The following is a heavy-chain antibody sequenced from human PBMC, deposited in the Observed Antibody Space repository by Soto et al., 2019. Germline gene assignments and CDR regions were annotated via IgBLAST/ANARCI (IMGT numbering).Heavy chain of an antibody. CDR3: AKDWAKVELCMDV. CDR1: GFTFSSYS. D-gene: IGHD1-7*01. V-gene: IGHV3-21*01. Sequence: PGGSLRLSCAASGFTFSSYSMNWVRQAPGKGLEWVSSISSSSSYIYYADSVKGRFTISRDNAKNSLYLQMNSLRAEDTAVYYCAKDWAKVELCMDVWGQGTMVTVSS. CDR2: ISSSSSYI. J-gene: IGHJ6*02.